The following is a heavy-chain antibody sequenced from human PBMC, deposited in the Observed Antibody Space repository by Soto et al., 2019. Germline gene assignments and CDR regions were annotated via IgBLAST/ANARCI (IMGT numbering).Heavy chain of an antibody. CDR3: ARVGLSDPFTMVRGVRGSPNDY. Sequence: ASVKVSCKASGYTFTSYDINWVRQATGQGLEWMGWMNPNSGNTGYAQKFQGRVTMTRNTSISTAYMELSSLRSEDTAVYYCARVGLSDPFTMVRGVRGSPNDYWGQGTLVTVSS. J-gene: IGHJ4*02. D-gene: IGHD3-10*01. CDR2: MNPNSGNT. V-gene: IGHV1-8*01. CDR1: GYTFTSYD.